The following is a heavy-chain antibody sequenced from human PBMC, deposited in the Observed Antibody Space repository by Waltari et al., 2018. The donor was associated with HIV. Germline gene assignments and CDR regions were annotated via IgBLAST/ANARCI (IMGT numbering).Heavy chain of an antibody. CDR1: GLPFSTYG. D-gene: IGHD2-2*01. CDR3: ARDPQYCSSTSCSYYFDY. V-gene: IGHV3-30*03. CDR2: ISYDGSNK. Sequence: QVQLVESGGGVVQPGRSLSLSCAAPGLPFSTYGMHWVSQAPGKGLEWVAVISYDGSNKYYADSVKGRFTISRDNSKNTLYLQMNSLRAEDTAVYYCARDPQYCSSTSCSYYFDYWGQGTLVTVSS. J-gene: IGHJ4*02.